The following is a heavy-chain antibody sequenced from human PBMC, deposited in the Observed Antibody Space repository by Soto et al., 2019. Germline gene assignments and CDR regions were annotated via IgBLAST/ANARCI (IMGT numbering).Heavy chain of an antibody. Sequence: QVQLVQSGAEVKKPGASVKVSCEASGYTYTEYPVHWVRQAPGQGLEWMGWINVGNGNAKYSQKFQGRVTMTRDTSASTAYMELSSLGSEDTAVYYCTSSSERGYWGQGTLVTVSS. CDR2: INVGNGNA. V-gene: IGHV1-3*01. CDR3: TSSSERGY. J-gene: IGHJ4*02. CDR1: GYTYTEYP.